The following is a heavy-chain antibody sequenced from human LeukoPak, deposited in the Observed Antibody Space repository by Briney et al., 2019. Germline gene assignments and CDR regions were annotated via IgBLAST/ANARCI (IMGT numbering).Heavy chain of an antibody. CDR1: GVTFSSHA. D-gene: IGHD3-16*02. J-gene: IGHJ5*02. CDR3: ANDLDDDYISGSHSYTGFDI. Sequence: PGGSLRLSCVVSGVTFSSHAMSWGRQAPGKGLEWVSGRSGSGDEKYDADSLKERCSISRDNSKNTLFLQMPSLPAADTAVYYCANDLDDDYISGSHSYTGFDIWGQGTLVTASS. V-gene: IGHV3-23*01. CDR2: RSGSGDEK.